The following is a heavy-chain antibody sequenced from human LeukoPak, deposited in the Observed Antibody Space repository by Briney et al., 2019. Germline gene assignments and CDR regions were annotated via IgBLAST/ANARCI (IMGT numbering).Heavy chain of an antibody. D-gene: IGHD3-10*01. J-gene: IGHJ3*02. CDR2: INHSGST. CDR3: ARHLRITMVRGVITDVAFDI. V-gene: IGHV4-39*01. Sequence: SETLSLTCSVSGGSISSSNQYWGWIRQPPGKGLEWIGEINHSGSTNYNPSLKSRVTISVDTSKNQFSLKLSSVTAADTAVYYCARHLRITMVRGVITDVAFDIWGQGTMVTVSS. CDR1: GGSISSSNQY.